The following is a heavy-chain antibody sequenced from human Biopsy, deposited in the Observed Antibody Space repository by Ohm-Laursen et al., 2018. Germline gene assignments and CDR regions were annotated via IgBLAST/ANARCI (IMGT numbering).Heavy chain of an antibody. CDR1: GGSISGPF. CDR3: ARDEGLLRAFDI. Sequence: GPLSLTFTGSGGSISGPFCSLVGQPAGKGLEWFGRIYSNGNTNYNPSLKSRVSMSVDTSKNHFSLNLTSVTAADTAVYYCARDEGLLRAFDIWGQGTLGTVSS. V-gene: IGHV4-4*07. D-gene: IGHD1-26*01. J-gene: IGHJ3*02. CDR2: IYSNGNT.